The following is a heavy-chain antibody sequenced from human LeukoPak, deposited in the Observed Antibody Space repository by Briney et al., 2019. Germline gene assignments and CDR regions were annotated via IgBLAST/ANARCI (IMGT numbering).Heavy chain of an antibody. V-gene: IGHV3-48*03. CDR3: ARDFISATQI. J-gene: IGHJ3*02. D-gene: IGHD2-15*01. Sequence: GGSLRLSCAASGFTFSSYEMNWVRQAPGEGLEWVSYISSSGSTIYYADSVKGRFTISRDNAKNSLYLQMNSLRAEDTAVYYCARDFISATQIWGQGTMVTVSS. CDR2: ISSSGSTI. CDR1: GFTFSSYE.